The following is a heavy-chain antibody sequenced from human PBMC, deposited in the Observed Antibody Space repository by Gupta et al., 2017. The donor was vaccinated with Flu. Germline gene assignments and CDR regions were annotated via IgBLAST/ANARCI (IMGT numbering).Heavy chain of an antibody. V-gene: IGHV3-49*03. Sequence: EVQLAESGGGLVQPGRSLSLSCTASGFTFDDYAITWFRQAPGKGLEWVGVIRSKAYDGTTDYAASVKGRFTISRDDSKSIAYLQMNSLKTEDTAMYYCARAPFYYATSGYYFDYWGQGTLVTVSS. CDR1: GFTFDDYA. CDR3: ARAPFYYATSGYYFDY. D-gene: IGHD3-22*01. J-gene: IGHJ4*02. CDR2: IRSKAYDGTT.